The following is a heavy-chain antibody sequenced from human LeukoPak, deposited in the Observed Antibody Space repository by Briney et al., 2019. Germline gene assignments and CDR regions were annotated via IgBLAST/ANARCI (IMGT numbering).Heavy chain of an antibody. CDR1: GFTFSNYG. CDR2: ISGSGHNT. Sequence: GGTLRLSCAASGFTFSNYGMNWVRQAPGKGLEWVSAISGSGHNTYYADSVKGRFTISRDNSKNTLYLQMNSLRAEDTAVYYCARAYYDSSGYDAFDIWGQGTMVTVSS. J-gene: IGHJ3*02. D-gene: IGHD3-22*01. V-gene: IGHV3-23*01. CDR3: ARAYYDSSGYDAFDI.